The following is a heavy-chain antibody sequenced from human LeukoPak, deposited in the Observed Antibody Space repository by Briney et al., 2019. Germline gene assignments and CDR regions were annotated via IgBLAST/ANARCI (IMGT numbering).Heavy chain of an antibody. CDR1: GYTFTSYY. CDR2: INPSGGST. D-gene: IGHD2-2*01. J-gene: IGHJ4*02. CDR3: ARESKVVPAAGYFDY. Sequence: ASVKVSCKASGYTFTSYYMHWVRQAPGQGLEWMGIINPSGGSTSYAQKFQGRVTMTRDTSTSTVYMELSSLRSEDTAVYHCARESKVVPAAGYFDYWGQGTLVTVPS. V-gene: IGHV1-46*01.